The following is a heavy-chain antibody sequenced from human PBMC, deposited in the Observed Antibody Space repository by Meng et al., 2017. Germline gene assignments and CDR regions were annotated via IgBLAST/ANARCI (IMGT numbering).Heavy chain of an antibody. CDR2: INHSGST. J-gene: IGHJ4*02. CDR3: ARVGSFLRDY. D-gene: IGHD2/OR15-2a*01. CDR1: GGSFSGYY. V-gene: IGHV4-34*01. Sequence: QLQRQQGGAGLLKPSGNLSLTCAVYGGSFSGYYWSWIRQPPGKGLEWIGEINHSGSTNYNPSLKSRVTISVDTSKNQFSLKLSSVTAADTAVYYCARVGSFLRDYWGQGTLVTVSS.